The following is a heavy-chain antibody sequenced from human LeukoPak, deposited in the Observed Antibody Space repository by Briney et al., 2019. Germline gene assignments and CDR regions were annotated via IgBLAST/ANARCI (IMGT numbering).Heavy chain of an antibody. D-gene: IGHD3-10*01. CDR2: ISYDGSNK. CDR1: GFTFSSYG. CDR3: ARDSGAWLGELSFDY. V-gene: IGHV3-30*03. Sequence: RSLRLSCAASGFTFSSYGMHWVRQAPGKGLEWVAVISYDGSNKYYADSVKGRFTISRDNSKNTLYLQMNSLRAEDTALYYCARDSGAWLGELSFDYWGQGTLVTVSS. J-gene: IGHJ4*02.